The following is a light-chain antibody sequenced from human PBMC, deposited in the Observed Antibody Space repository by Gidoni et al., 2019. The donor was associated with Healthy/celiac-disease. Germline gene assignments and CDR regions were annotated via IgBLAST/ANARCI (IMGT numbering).Light chain of an antibody. J-gene: IGLJ1*01. CDR1: NIGSKS. Sequence: SYVLTQPPSVSVAPGKTARITCGGNNIGSKSVHWYQQKPGQAPVLVIYYDSDRPSGIPERFSGSNSGNTATLTISRVEAGDEADYYFQVWDSSSDHLVFGTGTKVTVL. CDR3: QVWDSSSDHLV. CDR2: YDS. V-gene: IGLV3-21*04.